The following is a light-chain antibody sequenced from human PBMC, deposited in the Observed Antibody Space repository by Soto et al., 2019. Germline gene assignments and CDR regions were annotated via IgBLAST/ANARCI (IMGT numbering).Light chain of an antibody. CDR2: DAS. V-gene: IGKV1-5*01. Sequence: DIQVTQSPPTLSASVGDRVTITCRASQTISTWMAWYQQKPGKAPKLLVYDASTLQSGVASRFSGSGSGTEFTLTISSLQSEDFAVYYCQQYNNLWTFGQGTKVDIK. CDR3: QQYNNLWT. CDR1: QTISTW. J-gene: IGKJ1*01.